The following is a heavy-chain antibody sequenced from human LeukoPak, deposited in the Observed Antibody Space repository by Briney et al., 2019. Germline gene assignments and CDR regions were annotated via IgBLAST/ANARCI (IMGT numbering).Heavy chain of an antibody. CDR3: TRDASSSWYHY. CDR2: ISPLDGKT. D-gene: IGHD6-13*01. V-gene: IGHV1-18*01. J-gene: IGHJ4*02. Sequence: ASVKVSRKPSGYTFTGYGISWVRQAPGQGLEWMGWISPLDGKTNYAQKLQGRVTMTTDTSTSTAYMEPRRLASDDTAVYFCTRDASSSWYHYWGQGTLVTVSS. CDR1: GYTFTGYG.